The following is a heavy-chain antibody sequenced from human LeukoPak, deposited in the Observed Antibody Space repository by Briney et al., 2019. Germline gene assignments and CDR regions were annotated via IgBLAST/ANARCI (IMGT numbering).Heavy chain of an antibody. CDR2: VSVHKGDT. V-gene: IGHV1-18*01. Sequence: ASVKVSCKASGYTFTNFGISWVRQAPGQGLEWIGWVSVHKGDTNYAQILQGRVTMTTDTSTSTAYMELRSLRSDDTAVYYCARAGGWARGDYKADAFDIWGQGTMVTVSS. CDR3: ARAGGWARGDYKADAFDI. J-gene: IGHJ3*02. CDR1: GYTFTNFG. D-gene: IGHD6-19*01.